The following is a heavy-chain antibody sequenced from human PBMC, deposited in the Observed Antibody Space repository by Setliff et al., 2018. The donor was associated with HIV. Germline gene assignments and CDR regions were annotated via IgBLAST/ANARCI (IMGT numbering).Heavy chain of an antibody. CDR2: IRYDGSNK. D-gene: IGHD6-19*01. CDR1: GFTFSSYG. CDR3: AKDHTRYGYSSGSPDY. J-gene: IGHJ4*02. V-gene: IGHV3-30*02. Sequence: GSLRLSCAASGFTFSSYGMHWVRQAPGKGLEWVAFIRYDGSNKYYADSVKGRFTISRDNSKNTLYLQMNSLRAEDTAVYYCAKDHTRYGYSSGSPDYWGQGTLVTVSS.